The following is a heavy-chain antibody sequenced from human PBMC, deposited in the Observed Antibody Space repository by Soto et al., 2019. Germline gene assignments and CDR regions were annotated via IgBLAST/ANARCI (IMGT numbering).Heavy chain of an antibody. CDR2: IGGSGGNR. D-gene: IGHD4-4*01. CDR1: GFTFNAYA. J-gene: IGHJ4*02. Sequence: DVQLFESGVGLVQPWGSLRLSCAASGFTFNAYAMTWVRPAPGKGLEWVSAIGGSGGNRYYAGSVRGRFTISRDNSKETVYLQMNSLRFEDTAVYSCARVASDYINSVDHWGQGILVSGSS. CDR3: ARVASDYINSVDH. V-gene: IGHV3-23*01.